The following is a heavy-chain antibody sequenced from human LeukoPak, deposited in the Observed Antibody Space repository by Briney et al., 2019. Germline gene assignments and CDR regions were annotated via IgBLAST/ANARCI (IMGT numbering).Heavy chain of an antibody. Sequence: ASVKVSCKASGYTITSYYMHWVRQAPGQGLEWMGIINPSGGSTNYAQKFQGRVTMTRDTSTSTVYMELSSLRSEDTAVYYCAREGDPSYYDSSGYYLDYWGQGTLVTVSS. CDR2: INPSGGST. CDR3: AREGDPSYYDSSGYYLDY. V-gene: IGHV1-46*01. J-gene: IGHJ4*02. D-gene: IGHD3-22*01. CDR1: GYTITSYY.